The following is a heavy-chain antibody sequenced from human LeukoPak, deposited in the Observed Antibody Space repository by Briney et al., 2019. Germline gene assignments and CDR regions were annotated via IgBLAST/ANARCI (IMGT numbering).Heavy chain of an antibody. Sequence: SETLSLTCNVSGDPLNDNLYYWGWIRQSPGKGLEWIGAFYSSGSTSSHSSLKSRVTISVDTSRTQLSLKLDSVTDTDTAVYYCVRLNIAVVTAIDYWGQGTLVTVSS. CDR1: GDPLNDNLYY. J-gene: IGHJ4*02. CDR3: VRLNIAVVTAIDY. CDR2: FYSSGST. D-gene: IGHD2-21*02. V-gene: IGHV4-39*07.